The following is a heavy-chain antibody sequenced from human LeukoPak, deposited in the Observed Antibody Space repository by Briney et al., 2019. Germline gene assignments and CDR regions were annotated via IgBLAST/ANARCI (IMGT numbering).Heavy chain of an antibody. D-gene: IGHD3-22*01. CDR2: ISHSGST. CDR1: GGSFSGYY. J-gene: IGHJ4*02. V-gene: IGHV4-34*01. Sequence: SETLSLTCAVYGGSFSGYYWSWIRQPPGKGLERIGKISHSGSTNYNPSLKSRVTISIDTSKNQFSLKLSSVTAADTAVYYCATYYYDNSGFYSVFDYWGQGTLVTVSS. CDR3: ATYYYDNSGFYSVFDY.